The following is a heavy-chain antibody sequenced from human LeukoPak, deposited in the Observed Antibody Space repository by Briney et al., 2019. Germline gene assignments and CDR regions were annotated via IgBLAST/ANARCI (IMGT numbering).Heavy chain of an antibody. J-gene: IGHJ6*02. CDR1: GFTFSNYW. D-gene: IGHD2-15*01. Sequence: GGSLRLSCTASGFTFSNYWMTWVRQAPGKGLEWVAVIWYDGSNKYYADSVKGRFTISRDNSKNTLYLQMNSLRAEDTAVYYCATPSPYCSGGSCPMDVWGQGTTVTVSS. CDR3: ATPSPYCSGGSCPMDV. V-gene: IGHV3-33*08. CDR2: IWYDGSNK.